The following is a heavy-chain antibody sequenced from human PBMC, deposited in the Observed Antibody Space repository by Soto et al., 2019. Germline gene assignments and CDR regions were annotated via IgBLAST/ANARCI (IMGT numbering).Heavy chain of an antibody. CDR2: ISGSGDST. V-gene: IGHV3-23*01. CDR3: ARRGPGTYFDY. D-gene: IGHD6-13*01. Sequence: GSLRLSCAASEFTFSNYAMSWVRQAPGKGLEWVPVISGSGDSTYYADSVKGRFTISRDNSKNTLYLQMNSLRAEDTAVYYCARRGPGTYFDYWGQGTLVTVSS. CDR1: EFTFSNYA. J-gene: IGHJ4*02.